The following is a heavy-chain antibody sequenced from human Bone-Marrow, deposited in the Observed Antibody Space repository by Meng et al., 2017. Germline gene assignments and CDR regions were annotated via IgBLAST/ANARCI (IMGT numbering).Heavy chain of an antibody. CDR3: ATYYYDSSGYFSYYYYGMDV. Sequence: ASVKVSCKASGYTFTSYYMHWVRQAPGQGLEWMGIINPSGGSTSYAQKFQGRVTMPRDTSTSTVYMELSSLRSEDTAVYYCATYYYDSSGYFSYYYYGMDVWGQGTTVTVSS. V-gene: IGHV1-46*01. J-gene: IGHJ6*02. CDR2: INPSGGST. D-gene: IGHD3-22*01. CDR1: GYTFTSYY.